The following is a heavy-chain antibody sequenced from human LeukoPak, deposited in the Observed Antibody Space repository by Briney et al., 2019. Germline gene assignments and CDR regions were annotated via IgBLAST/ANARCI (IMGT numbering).Heavy chain of an antibody. CDR2: IDGHGNT. J-gene: IGHJ4*02. CDR1: GFTVSDSF. Sequence: GGSLRLSCVGSGFTVSDSFMAWVRQAPGKGLEWVSLIDGHGNTYYTDSVKGRFTISRDNSKNTLYLQMNSLRAEDTAVYYCAKEHSSSWYSYDYWGQGTLVTVSS. CDR3: AKEHSSSWYSYDY. V-gene: IGHV3-53*01. D-gene: IGHD6-13*01.